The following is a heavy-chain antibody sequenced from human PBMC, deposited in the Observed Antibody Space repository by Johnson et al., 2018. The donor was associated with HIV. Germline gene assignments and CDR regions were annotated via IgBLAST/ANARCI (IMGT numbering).Heavy chain of an antibody. CDR2: IKQDGSEQ. CDR1: VFTFRSIW. J-gene: IGHJ3*02. CDR3: TTGFGPAYEI. Sequence: VQLVESGGGLVQPGGSLRLSCAASVFTFRSIWMSWVRQAPGQGLEWVANIKQDGSEQYSVDSVKGRFTISRDNAKNSLYLQMNSLKPEDTAVYYCTTGFGPAYEIWGQGTMVTVSS. V-gene: IGHV3-7*05. D-gene: IGHD3-16*01.